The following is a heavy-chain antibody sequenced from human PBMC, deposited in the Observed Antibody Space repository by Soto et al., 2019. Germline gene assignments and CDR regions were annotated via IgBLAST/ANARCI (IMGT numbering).Heavy chain of an antibody. V-gene: IGHV4-34*01. CDR3: ARGVPENPHISGYWFDP. J-gene: IGHJ5*02. Sequence: QVQLQQWGAGLLKPSETLSLTCAVYGGSFSGYYWSWIRQPPGKGLEWIGEINHSGSTNYNPSLKRRVTISVESSKNQFSLKLSSVTAADTAVYYCARGVPENPHISGYWFDPWGQGTLVTVSS. CDR2: INHSGST. D-gene: IGHD3-22*01. CDR1: GGSFSGYY.